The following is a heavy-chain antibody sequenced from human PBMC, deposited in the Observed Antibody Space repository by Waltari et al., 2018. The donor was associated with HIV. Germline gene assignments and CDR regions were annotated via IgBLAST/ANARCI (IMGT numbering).Heavy chain of an antibody. Sequence: VQLVESGGGLVQPGGSLRLSCAASGFTFSSYWMSWVRQAPGKGLEWVANIKQDGSEKYYVDSVKGRFTISRDNAKNSLYLQMNSLRAEDTAVYYCARADYDFWSGSVYYYYGMDVWGQGTTVTVSS. CDR2: IKQDGSEK. D-gene: IGHD3-3*01. V-gene: IGHV3-7*01. CDR3: ARADYDFWSGSVYYYYGMDV. J-gene: IGHJ6*02. CDR1: GFTFSSYW.